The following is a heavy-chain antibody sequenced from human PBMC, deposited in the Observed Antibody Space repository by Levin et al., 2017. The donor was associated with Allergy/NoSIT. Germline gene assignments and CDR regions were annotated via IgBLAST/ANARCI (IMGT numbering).Heavy chain of an antibody. CDR2: IKSKTDGGTT. J-gene: IGHJ6*02. D-gene: IGHD2-2*01. V-gene: IGHV3-15*01. CDR1: GFTFSNAW. CDR3: TSSRRGCSSTSCPAYYYYYYGMDV. Sequence: LSLTCAASGFTFSNAWMSWVRQAPGKGLEWVGRIKSKTDGGTTDYAAPVKGRFTISRDDSKNTLYLQMNSLKTEDTAVYYCTSSRRGCSSTSCPAYYYYYYGMDVWGQGTTVTVSS.